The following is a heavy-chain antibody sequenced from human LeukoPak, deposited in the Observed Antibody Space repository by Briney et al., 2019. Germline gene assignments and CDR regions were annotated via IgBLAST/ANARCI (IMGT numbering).Heavy chain of an antibody. V-gene: IGHV3-74*01. CDR2: VNNDGTGT. CDR3: ARGGAFHAFDI. Sequence: GGSLRLSCAGSGFTFGSYWMYWVRQGPEKGLECISRVNNDGTGTIYADSVKGRFTISRDNAENTVFLQLNSLRTEDTAVYYCARGGAFHAFDIWGQGTMVTVSS. J-gene: IGHJ3*02. CDR1: GFTFGSYW.